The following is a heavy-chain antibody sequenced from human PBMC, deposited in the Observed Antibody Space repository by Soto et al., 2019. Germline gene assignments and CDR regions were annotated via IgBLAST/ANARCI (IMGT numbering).Heavy chain of an antibody. Sequence: ASVKVSCKASGYTFTSYDINWVRQATGQGLEWMGWMNPNSGNTGYAQKFQGRVTMTRNTSISTAYMELSSLRSEDTAVYYCARMYCISTSCLYGMVVWGQGTTVTVSS. CDR2: MNPNSGNT. V-gene: IGHV1-8*01. J-gene: IGHJ6*02. CDR3: ARMYCISTSCLYGMVV. D-gene: IGHD2-2*01. CDR1: GYTFTSYD.